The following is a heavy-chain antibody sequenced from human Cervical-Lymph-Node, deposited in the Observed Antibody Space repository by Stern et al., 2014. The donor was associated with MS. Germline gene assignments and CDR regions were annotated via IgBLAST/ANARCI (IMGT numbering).Heavy chain of an antibody. D-gene: IGHD6-13*01. Sequence: QLQLQESGPGLVKPSETLSLTCTVSGGSIINYYWSWIRQPPGKGLEWIGYVSYSGRTNYNPSLKSRVTISVDTSKNQFSLILSSVTAADTAVYYCARDYADSWYGPMDPWGQGTQVIVSS. V-gene: IGHV4-59*01. CDR1: GGSIINYY. J-gene: IGHJ5*02. CDR2: VSYSGRT. CDR3: ARDYADSWYGPMDP.